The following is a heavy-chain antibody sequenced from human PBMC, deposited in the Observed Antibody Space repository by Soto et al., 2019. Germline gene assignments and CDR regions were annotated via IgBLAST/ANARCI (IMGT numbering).Heavy chain of an antibody. CDR2: IYYSGST. CDR3: ARHTYGSYPPYYDYGMDV. Sequence: QVQLQESGPGLVKPSGTLSLTCAVSGGSISSSNWWSWVRQPPGKGLEWIGEIYYSGSTYYNPSLKSRVTISVDTSKNQFSLKLSSVTAADTAVYYCARHTYGSYPPYYDYGMDVWGQGTTVTVSS. V-gene: IGHV4-4*02. J-gene: IGHJ6*02. D-gene: IGHD1-26*01. CDR1: GGSISSSNW.